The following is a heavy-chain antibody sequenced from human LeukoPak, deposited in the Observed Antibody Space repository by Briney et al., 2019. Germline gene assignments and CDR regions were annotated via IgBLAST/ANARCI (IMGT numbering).Heavy chain of an antibody. V-gene: IGHV3-23*01. CDR2: ISGSGGST. CDR1: GFTFSSYA. J-gene: IGHJ4*02. CDR3: ARDYRDYDGSSDY. Sequence: GGSLRLSCAASGFTFSSYAMSWVRQAPGKGLEWVSAISGSGGSTYYADSVKGRFTISRDNSKNTLYLQMNSLRAEDTAVYYCARDYRDYDGSSDYWGQGTLVTVSS. D-gene: IGHD5-12*01.